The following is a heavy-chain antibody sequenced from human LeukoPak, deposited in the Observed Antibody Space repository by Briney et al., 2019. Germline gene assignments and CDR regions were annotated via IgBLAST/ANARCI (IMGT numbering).Heavy chain of an antibody. D-gene: IGHD3-10*01. CDR3: ARCYYGSGSYYYYYYMDV. CDR2: IIPIFGTA. J-gene: IGHJ6*03. Sequence: ASVKVSCKASVGTFSSYAISWVRQAPGQGLEWMGGIIPIFGTANYAQKFQGRVTITADKSTSTAYMELSSLRSEDTAVYYCARCYYGSGSYYYYYYMDVWGKGTTVTVSS. V-gene: IGHV1-69*06. CDR1: VGTFSSYA.